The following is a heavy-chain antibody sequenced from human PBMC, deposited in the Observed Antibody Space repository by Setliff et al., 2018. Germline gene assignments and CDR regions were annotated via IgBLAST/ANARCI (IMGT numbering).Heavy chain of an antibody. J-gene: IGHJ1*01. V-gene: IGHV3-23*01. D-gene: IGHD6-19*01. CDR3: AKDSSGWPHPLINYFQH. Sequence: PGESLKISCAASGFTFSSYAMSWVRQAPGKGLEWVSAISGSGGSTYYADSVKGRFTISKDNSKNTLYLQMNSLRAEDTAVYYCAKDSSGWPHPLINYFQHWGQGTLVTVSS. CDR2: ISGSGGST. CDR1: GFTFSSYA.